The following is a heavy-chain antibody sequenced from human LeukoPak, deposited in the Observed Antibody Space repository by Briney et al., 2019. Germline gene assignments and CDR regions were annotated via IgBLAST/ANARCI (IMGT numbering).Heavy chain of an antibody. CDR2: IYTSGST. CDR3: ASGNRYGYSVRYYYMDV. Sequence: PSETLSLTCTVSGGSISSYYWSWIRQPPGKGLEWIGYIYTSGSTNYNPSLKSRVTISVDTSKNQFSLKLSSVTAADTAVYYCASGNRYGYSVRYYYMDVWGKGTTVTVSS. J-gene: IGHJ6*03. V-gene: IGHV4-4*09. D-gene: IGHD5-18*01. CDR1: GGSISSYY.